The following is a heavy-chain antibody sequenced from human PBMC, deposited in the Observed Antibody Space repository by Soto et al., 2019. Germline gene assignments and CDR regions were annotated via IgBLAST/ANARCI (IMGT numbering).Heavy chain of an antibody. D-gene: IGHD1-26*01. CDR1: GFTFDDYI. Sequence: EVQLVESGGVVVQPGGSLRLSCAASGFTFDDYIMHWVRQAPGKGLEWVSLISWDGGTTYYADSVKGRFTISRDNSKNSLYLQMNSLRTEDTALYYWAKDGNSGSYYLFDYWGQGTLVTVSS. J-gene: IGHJ4*02. CDR2: ISWDGGTT. CDR3: AKDGNSGSYYLFDY. V-gene: IGHV3-43*01.